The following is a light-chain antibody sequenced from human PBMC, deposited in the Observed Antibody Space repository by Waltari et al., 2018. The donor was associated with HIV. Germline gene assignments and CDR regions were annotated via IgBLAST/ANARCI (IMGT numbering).Light chain of an antibody. J-gene: IGKJ3*01. CDR2: ASS. CDR3: QQSYSLPLT. CDR1: RFISNH. V-gene: IGKV1-39*01. Sequence: DIQMTQSPSSLSASVGDRVTITCRASRFISNHLNWYRQRPGEAPKGLISASSNLQGGVPSTFSGSGSGTDFTLTITSLQPEDSATYFCQQSYSLPLTFGPGTKVEIK.